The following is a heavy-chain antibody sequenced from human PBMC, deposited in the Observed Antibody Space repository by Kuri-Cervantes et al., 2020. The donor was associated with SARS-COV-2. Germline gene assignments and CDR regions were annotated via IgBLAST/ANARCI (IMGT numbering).Heavy chain of an antibody. V-gene: IGHV4-61*01. D-gene: IGHD5-18*01. Sequence: ESLKISCTVSDDFVKNRYYYWNWVRQSPGKGLEWLGYIYYDGSTNYNPSLKSRLTLSIETSKRQFSLNLRSVTFADTAVYYCATLIRGGHTALPHWGRGTLVTVSS. J-gene: IGHJ1*01. CDR2: IYYDGST. CDR1: DDFVKNRYYY. CDR3: ATLIRGGHTALPH.